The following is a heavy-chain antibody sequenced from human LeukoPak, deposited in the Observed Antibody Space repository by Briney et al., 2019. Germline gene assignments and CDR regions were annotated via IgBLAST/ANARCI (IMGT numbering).Heavy chain of an antibody. D-gene: IGHD3-22*01. J-gene: IGHJ3*02. Sequence: ASVKVSCKASGYTFTGYYMHWVRQAPGQGLEWMGWINPNSGGTNYAQKFQGRVTMTRDTSISTAYMELSRLRSDDTAVYYCARGYYYDTSGSRDAFDIWGQGTMVTVSS. CDR3: ARGYYYDTSGSRDAFDI. CDR2: INPNSGGT. V-gene: IGHV1-2*02. CDR1: GYTFTGYY.